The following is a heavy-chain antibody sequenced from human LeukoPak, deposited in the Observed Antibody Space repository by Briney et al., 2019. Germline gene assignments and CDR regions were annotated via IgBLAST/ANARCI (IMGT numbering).Heavy chain of an antibody. CDR2: ISSSSSTI. Sequence: GGSLRLSCAASGFTFSGYAMTWVRQAPGKGLEWVSYISSSSSTIYYADSVKGRFTISRDNAKNSLYLQMNSLRAEDTAVYYCARDLYYYGSGSHTRFDYWGQGTLVTVSS. J-gene: IGHJ4*02. CDR1: GFTFSGYA. V-gene: IGHV3-48*04. CDR3: ARDLYYYGSGSHTRFDY. D-gene: IGHD3-10*01.